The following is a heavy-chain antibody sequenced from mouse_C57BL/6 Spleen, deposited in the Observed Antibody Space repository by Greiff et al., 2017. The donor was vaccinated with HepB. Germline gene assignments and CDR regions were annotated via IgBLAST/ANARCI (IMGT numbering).Heavy chain of an antibody. CDR3: TSITTVVTFDY. V-gene: IGHV6-3*01. CDR1: GFTFSNYW. D-gene: IGHD1-1*01. CDR2: IRLKSDNYAT. Sequence: EVKVVESGGGLVQPGGSMKLSCVASGFTFSNYWMNWVRQSPEKGLEWVAQIRLKSDNYATHYAESVKGRFTISRDDSKSSVYLQMNNLRAEDTGIYYCTSITTVVTFDYWGQGTTLTVSS. J-gene: IGHJ2*01.